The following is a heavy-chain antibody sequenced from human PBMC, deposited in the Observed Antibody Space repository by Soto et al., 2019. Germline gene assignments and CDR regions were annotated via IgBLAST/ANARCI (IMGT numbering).Heavy chain of an antibody. Sequence: GASVKVSCKASGYTFTSYYMHWVRQAPGQGLEWMGIINPSGGSTSYAQKFQDRVTMTRGTSTSTVYMELSSLRSEDTAVYYCATTNSEYSSSSGHFDYWGQGTLVTVSS. CDR1: GYTFTSYY. CDR3: ATTNSEYSSSSGHFDY. D-gene: IGHD6-6*01. V-gene: IGHV1-46*01. J-gene: IGHJ4*02. CDR2: INPSGGST.